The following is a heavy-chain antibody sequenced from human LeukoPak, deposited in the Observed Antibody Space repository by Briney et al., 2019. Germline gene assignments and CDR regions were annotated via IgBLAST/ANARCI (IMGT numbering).Heavy chain of an antibody. Sequence: PGRSLRLSCAASGFTFSSYAMHWVRQAPGKGLEWVAVISYDGSNKYYADSVKGRFTISRDNSKNTLYLQMTSLRAEDTAVYYCAKTFRLSFIGKTPYGMDVWGQGTTVTVSS. V-gene: IGHV3-30-3*02. CDR2: ISYDGSNK. D-gene: IGHD3-16*02. CDR3: AKTFRLSFIGKTPYGMDV. CDR1: GFTFSSYA. J-gene: IGHJ6*02.